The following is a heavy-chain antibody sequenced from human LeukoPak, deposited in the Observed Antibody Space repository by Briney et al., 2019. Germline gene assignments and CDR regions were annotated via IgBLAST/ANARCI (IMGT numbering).Heavy chain of an antibody. CDR3: ARGLYNGSRSWGYYFDY. V-gene: IGHV4-59*01. CDR2: IYYSGST. CDR1: GGSISSYY. J-gene: IGHJ4*02. Sequence: SETLSLTCTVSGGSISSYYWSWIRQPPGKGLEWIGYIYYSGSTNYNPSLKSRVTISVDKSKNQFSLKLSSVTAADTAVYYCARGLYNGSRSWGYYFDYWGQGTLVTVSS. D-gene: IGHD1-14*01.